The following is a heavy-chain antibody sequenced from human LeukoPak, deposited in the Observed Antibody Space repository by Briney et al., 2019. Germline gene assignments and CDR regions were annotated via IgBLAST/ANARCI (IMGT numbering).Heavy chain of an antibody. Sequence: ASVKVSCKASGGTFSSYAISWARQAPGQGLEWMGRIITIFGTANYAQKFQGRVTITTDESTSTAYMELSSLRSEDTAVYYFACLNAGSDYWGQGTLVTVSS. CDR1: GGTFSSYA. J-gene: IGHJ4*02. CDR3: ACLNAGSDY. D-gene: IGHD3-10*01. V-gene: IGHV1-69*05. CDR2: IITIFGTA.